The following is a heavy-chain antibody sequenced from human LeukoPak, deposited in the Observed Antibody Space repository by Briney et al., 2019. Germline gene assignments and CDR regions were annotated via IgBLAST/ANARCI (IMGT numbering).Heavy chain of an antibody. CDR2: IYYSGST. CDR1: GGSISSYY. V-gene: IGHV4-59*01. Sequence: SETLSLTCTVSGGSISSYYWSWLRQPPGKRLEWIGHIYYSGSTNYNPSLKSRVTISVDTSKNQFSLKLSSVTAADTAVYYCASRSSIWSGYQDTLYYFDSWGQGTLVTVSS. J-gene: IGHJ4*02. D-gene: IGHD3-3*01. CDR3: ASRSSIWSGYQDTLYYFDS.